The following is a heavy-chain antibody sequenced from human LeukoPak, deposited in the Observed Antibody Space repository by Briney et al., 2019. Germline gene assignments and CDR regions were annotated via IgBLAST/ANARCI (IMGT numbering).Heavy chain of an antibody. J-gene: IGHJ4*02. D-gene: IGHD3-22*01. CDR2: TSGSGTST. CDR1: GFTFTTYA. V-gene: IGHV3-23*01. CDR3: ANWGESYDSGGSNFDY. Sequence: GGSLRLSCAVSGFTFTTYAMTWVRQAPGKGLEWVSATSGSGTSTYYADSVKGRFTISRDNSKNTLYLQMNSLRAVDTAVYYCANWGESYDSGGSNFDYWGQGTLVTVSS.